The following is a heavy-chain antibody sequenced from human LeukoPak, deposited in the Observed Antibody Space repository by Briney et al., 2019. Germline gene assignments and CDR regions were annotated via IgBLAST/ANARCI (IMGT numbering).Heavy chain of an antibody. V-gene: IGHV3-74*01. CDR3: ARGMRITMVRRVIPHDY. Sequence: PGGSLRLSRAASGFTLGSYWMHWVRQAPGKGLVWVSRINSDGSSTSYADSVKGRFTISRDNAKNTLYLQMNSLRAEDTAVYYCARGMRITMVRRVIPHDYWGQGTLVTVSS. D-gene: IGHD3-10*01. CDR1: GFTLGSYW. CDR2: INSDGSST. J-gene: IGHJ4*02.